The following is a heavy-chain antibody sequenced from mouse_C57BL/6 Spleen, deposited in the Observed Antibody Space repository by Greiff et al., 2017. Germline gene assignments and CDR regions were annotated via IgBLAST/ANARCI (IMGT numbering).Heavy chain of an antibody. CDR3: ARHEDYDYDDVYYFDY. CDR1: GFTFSSYG. J-gene: IGHJ2*01. V-gene: IGHV5-6*01. CDR2: ISSGGSYT. D-gene: IGHD2-4*01. Sequence: EVQLQQSGGDLVKPGGSLKLSCAASGFTFSSYGMSWVRQTPDKRLEWVATISSGGSYTYYPDSVKGRFTISRDNAKNTLYLQMSSLKSEDTAMYYCARHEDYDYDDVYYFDYWGQGTTLTVSS.